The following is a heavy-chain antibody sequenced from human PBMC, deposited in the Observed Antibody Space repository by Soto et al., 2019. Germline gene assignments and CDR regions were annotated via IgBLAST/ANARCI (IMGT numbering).Heavy chain of an antibody. V-gene: IGHV4-34*01. J-gene: IGHJ6*02. CDR2: INHSGST. CDR1: GGSFSGYY. D-gene: IGHD2-2*01. CDR3: ARIVPAAPYYYYGMDA. Sequence: PSETLSLTCAVYGGSFSGYYWSWIRQPPGKGLEWIGEINHSGSTNYNPSLKSRVTISVDTSKNQFSLKLSSVTAADTAVYYCARIVPAAPYYYYGMDAWGQGTTVTVS.